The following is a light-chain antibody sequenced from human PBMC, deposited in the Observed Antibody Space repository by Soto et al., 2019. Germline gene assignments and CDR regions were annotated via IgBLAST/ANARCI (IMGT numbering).Light chain of an antibody. CDR1: NIGSKS. V-gene: IGLV3-21*04. CDR3: QVWDSSSDVV. J-gene: IGLJ2*01. Sequence: SYELTQPPSVSVAPGKTARITCGGNNIGSKSVHWYQQKPGQAPVLVIYYDSERPSGIPERFSGSNSGNTATLTISRVKAGDEADYYCQVWDSSSDVVFGGGTKLTVL. CDR2: YDS.